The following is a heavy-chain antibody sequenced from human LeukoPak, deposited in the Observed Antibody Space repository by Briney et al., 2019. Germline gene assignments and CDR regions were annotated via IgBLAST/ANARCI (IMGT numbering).Heavy chain of an antibody. D-gene: IGHD4-17*01. V-gene: IGHV3-21*01. Sequence: PGGSLRLSCAASGFTFSSYSMNWVRQAPGKGLEWVSSISSSSSYIYYADSVKGRFTISRDNAKNSLYLQMNSLRAEDTAVYYCARDFLVTTVTSWESDYWGQGTLVTVSS. CDR2: ISSSSSYI. CDR1: GFTFSSYS. J-gene: IGHJ4*02. CDR3: ARDFLVTTVTSWESDY.